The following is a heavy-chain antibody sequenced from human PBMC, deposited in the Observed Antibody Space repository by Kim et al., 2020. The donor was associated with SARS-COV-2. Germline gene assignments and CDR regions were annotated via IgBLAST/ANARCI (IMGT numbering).Heavy chain of an antibody. J-gene: IGHJ4*02. Sequence: TIYAQKYQGRDTMTEDTSTDTAYMELSSLGSEDTAVYYCATSSAWYTRFDHWGQGTLVTVSS. CDR3: ATSSAWYTRFDH. CDR2: T. D-gene: IGHD6-13*01. V-gene: IGHV1-24*01.